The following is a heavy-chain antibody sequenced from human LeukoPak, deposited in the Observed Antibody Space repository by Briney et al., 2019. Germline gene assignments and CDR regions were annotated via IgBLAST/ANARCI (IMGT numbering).Heavy chain of an antibody. CDR2: IHHSGST. J-gene: IGHJ4*02. Sequence: SETLSLTCDVSGGSISSGYWWSWVRQSPGQGLEWIGEIHHSGSTNYNPSLKSRVTISVDKSKNQFSVMLTPVTAADTAVYYCARNAYYSADYWGQGTLVTVSS. D-gene: IGHD2/OR15-2a*01. CDR1: GGSISSGYW. CDR3: ARNAYYSADY. V-gene: IGHV4-4*02.